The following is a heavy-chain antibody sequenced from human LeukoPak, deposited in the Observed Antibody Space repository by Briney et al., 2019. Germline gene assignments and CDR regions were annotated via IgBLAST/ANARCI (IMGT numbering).Heavy chain of an antibody. D-gene: IGHD5-18*01. CDR3: ASAGIVDTAMEYYFDY. V-gene: IGHV1-46*01. CDR2: INPSGGST. J-gene: IGHJ4*02. CDR1: GYTFTSYY. Sequence: VASVNVSCKASGYTFTSYYMHWVRQAPGQGLEWMGIINPSGGSTSYAQKFQGRVTMTRDTSMSTVYMELSSLRSEDTAVYYCASAGIVDTAMEYYFDYWGQGTLVTVSS.